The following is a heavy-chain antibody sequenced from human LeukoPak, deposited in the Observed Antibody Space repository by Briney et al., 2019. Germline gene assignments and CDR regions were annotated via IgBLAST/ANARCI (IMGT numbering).Heavy chain of an antibody. CDR2: INPNSGGT. V-gene: IGHV1-2*02. CDR3: ASQTSADIVVVPAAAGYGMDV. Sequence: GASVKVSCKASGYTFTGYYMHWVRQAPGRGLEWMGWINPNSGGTNYAQKFRGRVTMTRDTSISTAYMELSRLRSDDTAVYYCASQTSADIVVVPAAAGYGMDVWGQGTTVTVSS. J-gene: IGHJ6*02. CDR1: GYTFTGYY. D-gene: IGHD2-2*01.